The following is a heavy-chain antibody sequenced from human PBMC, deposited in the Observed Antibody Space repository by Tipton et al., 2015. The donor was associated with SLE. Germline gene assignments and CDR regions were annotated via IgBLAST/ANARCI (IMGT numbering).Heavy chain of an antibody. V-gene: IGHV4-61*02. D-gene: IGHD7-27*01. J-gene: IGHJ4*02. CDR2: ISSSGRT. CDR1: GGSISSGAYY. Sequence: TLSLTCTVSGGSISSGAYYWNWIRQPAGKGLEWIGRISSSGRTNYNPSLRNRVTISVDKSKNQFSLKLSSVTAADTAVYYCTREGGLTGVLGYFDCWGQGTLAPVSA. CDR3: TREGGLTGVLGYFDC.